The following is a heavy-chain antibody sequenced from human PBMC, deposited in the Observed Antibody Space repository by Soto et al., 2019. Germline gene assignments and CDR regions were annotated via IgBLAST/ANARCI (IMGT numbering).Heavy chain of an antibody. J-gene: IGHJ6*03. CDR2: ISAYNGNT. D-gene: IGHD3-3*01. CDR3: AKDRGGTYYDFWSGYGSGYYMDV. Sequence: GASVKVSCKASGYTFTSYGISWVRQAPGQGLEWMGWISAYNGNTNYAQKLQGRVTMTTDTSTSTAYMELNSLRAEDTAVYYCAKDRGGTYYDFWSGYGSGYYMDVWGKGTTVTVSS. V-gene: IGHV1-18*01. CDR1: GYTFTSYG.